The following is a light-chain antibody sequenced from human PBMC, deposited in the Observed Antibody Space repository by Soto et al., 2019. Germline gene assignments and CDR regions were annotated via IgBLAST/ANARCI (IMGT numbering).Light chain of an antibody. Sequence: EVVMTQSPATLSVSPGERATVFCKASQNIGTNLAWYQQRPGQAPRLLIYAASTRATAVPARFSGSGSETECSLTISGLQSEDFAIYYCQQYNFWRTFGQGTKLDIK. V-gene: IGKV3-15*01. J-gene: IGKJ2*01. CDR3: QQYNFWRT. CDR1: QNIGTN. CDR2: AAS.